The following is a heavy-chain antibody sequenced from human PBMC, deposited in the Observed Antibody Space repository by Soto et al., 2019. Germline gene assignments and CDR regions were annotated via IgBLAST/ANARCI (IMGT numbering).Heavy chain of an antibody. CDR1: GFTFSSYA. V-gene: IGHV3-23*01. CDR3: AKPFTVTKYYYYYGMDV. J-gene: IGHJ6*02. D-gene: IGHD4-4*01. Sequence: GGSLRLSCAASGFTFSSYAMSWVRQAPGKGLEWVSAISGSGGSTYYADSVKGRFTISRDNSKNTLYLQMNSLRAEDTAVYYCAKPFTVTKYYYYYGMDVWGQGTTVTVSS. CDR2: ISGSGGST.